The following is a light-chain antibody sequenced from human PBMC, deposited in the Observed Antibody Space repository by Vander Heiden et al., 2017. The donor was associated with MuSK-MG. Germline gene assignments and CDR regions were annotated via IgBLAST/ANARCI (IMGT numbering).Light chain of an antibody. Sequence: QSALTQPRSVSGSPGQSVAISCIGTSSDVGGYNYVSWYRQHPGKAPKLMICDVNKRPSGVPDRFSGSKSGNTASLTISGLQGEDEAEYYCCSYAGSTGYVFGSGTKVTVL. CDR1: SSDVGGYNY. CDR2: DVN. V-gene: IGLV2-11*01. J-gene: IGLJ1*01. CDR3: CSYAGSTGYV.